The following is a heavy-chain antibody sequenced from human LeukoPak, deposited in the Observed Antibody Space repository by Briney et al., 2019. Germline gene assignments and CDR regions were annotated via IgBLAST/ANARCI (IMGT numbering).Heavy chain of an antibody. Sequence: PGGSLRLSCAASGFTFSSYSMNWVRLAPGKGLEWAASISGTTTYIFYADSLKGRITISRDNAENSLYLQMNSLRAEDTAVYYCARSTLLSGFDFWGQGTLVTVSS. CDR2: ISGTTTYI. CDR1: GFTFSSYS. D-gene: IGHD2/OR15-2a*01. J-gene: IGHJ4*02. CDR3: ARSTLLSGFDF. V-gene: IGHV3-21*01.